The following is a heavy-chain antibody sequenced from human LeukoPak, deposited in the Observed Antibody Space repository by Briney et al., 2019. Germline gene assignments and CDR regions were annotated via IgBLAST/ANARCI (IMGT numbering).Heavy chain of an antibody. CDR2: IKQDGSET. D-gene: IGHD1-1*01. Sequence: GSLRLSCAASGFTFTSYWMSWVRHAPGKGLEWVANIKQDGSETHYVDSVKGRFTISRDNAKNSLFLQMNSLTAEDTAVYSCARDGPFSSPTSGWFYPWGQGTLVTVSS. V-gene: IGHV3-7*03. J-gene: IGHJ5*02. CDR3: ARDGPFSSPTSGWFYP. CDR1: GFTFTSYW.